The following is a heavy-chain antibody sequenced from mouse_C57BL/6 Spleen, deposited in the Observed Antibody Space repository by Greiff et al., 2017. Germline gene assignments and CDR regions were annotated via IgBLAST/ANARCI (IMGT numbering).Heavy chain of an antibody. V-gene: IGHV1-59*01. J-gene: IGHJ2*01. CDR3: ARSYSNYRYFDY. D-gene: IGHD2-5*01. Sequence: QVQLKQSGAELVRPGTSVKLSCKASGYTFTSYWMHWVKQRPGQGLEWIGVIDPSDSYTNYNQKFKGKATLTVDTSSSTAYMQLSSLTSEDSAVYYCARSYSNYRYFDYWGQGTTLTVSS. CDR1: GYTFTSYW. CDR2: IDPSDSYT.